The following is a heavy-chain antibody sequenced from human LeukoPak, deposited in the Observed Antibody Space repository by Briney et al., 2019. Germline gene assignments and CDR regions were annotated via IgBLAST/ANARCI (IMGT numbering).Heavy chain of an antibody. CDR3: ARSPEYYYDSSGQGGYFDY. Sequence: WASVKVSCMASGGTFSSYAISWVRQAPGQGLEWMGRIIPILGIANYAQKFQGRVTITADKSTSTAYMELSSLRSEDTAVYYCARSPEYYYDSSGQGGYFDYWGQGTLVTVSS. V-gene: IGHV1-69*04. D-gene: IGHD3-22*01. CDR2: IIPILGIA. J-gene: IGHJ4*02. CDR1: GGTFSSYA.